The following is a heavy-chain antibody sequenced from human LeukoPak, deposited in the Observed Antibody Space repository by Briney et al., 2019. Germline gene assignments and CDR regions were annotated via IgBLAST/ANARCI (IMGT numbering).Heavy chain of an antibody. J-gene: IGHJ4*02. V-gene: IGHV3-23*01. Sequence: PGGSLRLSCAASGFTFINYALNWVRQAPGKGLEWVSSVSGSARNTYYADSVKGVFTISRDNSKNTLYMQMKSLRAESTAVYFTGKPAQPDYADYWGQGTLVTVSS. CDR2: VSGSARNT. CDR1: GFTFINYA. CDR3: GKPAQPDYADY.